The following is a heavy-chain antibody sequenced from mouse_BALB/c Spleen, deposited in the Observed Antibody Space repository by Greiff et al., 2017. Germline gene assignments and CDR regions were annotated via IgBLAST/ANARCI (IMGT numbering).Heavy chain of an antibody. Sequence: EVMLVESGGGLVQPGGSLKLSCAASGFTFSSYGMSWVRQTPDKRLELVATINSNGGSTYYPDSVKGRFTISRDNAKNTLYLQMSSLKSEDTAMYYCARDWYGDYPRYYAMDYWGQGTSVTVSA. CDR1: GFTFSSYG. CDR3: ARDWYGDYPRYYAMDY. J-gene: IGHJ4*01. D-gene: IGHD2-13*01. CDR2: INSNGGST. V-gene: IGHV5-6-3*01.